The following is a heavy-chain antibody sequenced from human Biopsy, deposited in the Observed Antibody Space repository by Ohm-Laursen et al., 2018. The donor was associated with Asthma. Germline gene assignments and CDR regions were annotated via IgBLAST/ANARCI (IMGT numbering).Heavy chain of an antibody. CDR2: INQYGRED. D-gene: IGHD2-2*01. J-gene: IGHJ4*02. CDR1: AFTFSTYW. CDR3: ARVAWDIVVVPAAMPGAYFDH. Sequence: SLRLSCSPTAFTFSTYWMNWVRQAPGKGLQWVATINQYGREDPYVDSVNGRFTISRDNAKNSLYLQMNSLRVDDTAFYYCARVAWDIVVVPAAMPGAYFDHWGQGALVAVSS. V-gene: IGHV3-7*05.